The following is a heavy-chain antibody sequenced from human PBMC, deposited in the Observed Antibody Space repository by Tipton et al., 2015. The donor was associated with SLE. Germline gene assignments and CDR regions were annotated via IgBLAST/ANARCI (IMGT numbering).Heavy chain of an antibody. CDR3: ARRRGGYAGFDL. CDR1: GGSVSNPSYY. Sequence: TLSLTCSVSGGSVSNPSYYCGWIRQPPGKGLEWIGSIYYSGSTYYNPSLKSRATISEDTSTNQLSLRLTSVTGADTAMYYCARRRGGYAGFDLWGRGTLVTVSS. D-gene: IGHD5-12*01. V-gene: IGHV4-39*01. J-gene: IGHJ2*01. CDR2: IYYSGST.